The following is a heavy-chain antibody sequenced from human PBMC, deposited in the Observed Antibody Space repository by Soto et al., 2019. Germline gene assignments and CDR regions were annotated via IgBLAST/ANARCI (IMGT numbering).Heavy chain of an antibody. CDR1: GGSISSGDYY. CDR3: ARVSVTDAVYFDY. D-gene: IGHD2-21*02. J-gene: IGHJ4*02. Sequence: QVQLQESGPGLVKPSQTLSLTCTVSGGSISSGDYYWSWIRQPPGKGLEWIGYIYYSGSTYYNPSLKSRVAISVDTSKNQFSLKLSSVTAADTAVYYCARVSVTDAVYFDYWGQGTLVTVSS. V-gene: IGHV4-30-4*01. CDR2: IYYSGST.